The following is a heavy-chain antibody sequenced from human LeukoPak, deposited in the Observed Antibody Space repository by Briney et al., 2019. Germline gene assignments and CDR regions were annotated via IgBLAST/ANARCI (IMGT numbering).Heavy chain of an antibody. CDR3: ARVKDTAMVRYFDY. CDR1: GGSISSSNW. D-gene: IGHD5-18*01. Sequence: SETLSLTCAVSGGSISSSNWWSWVRQPPGKGLEWNREIYHSGSTNYKPSLKSRVTISVDKSKNQFSLKLSSVTAADTAVYYCARVKDTAMVRYFDYWGQGTLVTVSS. V-gene: IGHV4-4*02. CDR2: IYHSGST. J-gene: IGHJ4*02.